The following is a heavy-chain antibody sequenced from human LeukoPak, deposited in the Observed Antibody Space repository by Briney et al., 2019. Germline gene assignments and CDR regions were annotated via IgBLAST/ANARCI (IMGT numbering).Heavy chain of an antibody. CDR2: IIPIFGTA. Sequence: SVKVSCKASGGTFSSYAISWVRQAPGQGLEWMGGIIPIFGTANYAQKFQGRVTITADESTSTAYMELSSLRSEDTAVYYCARDVSDIVVVPAANKRANWFDPWGQGTLVTVSS. V-gene: IGHV1-69*13. J-gene: IGHJ5*02. CDR3: ARDVSDIVVVPAANKRANWFDP. D-gene: IGHD2-2*01. CDR1: GGTFSSYA.